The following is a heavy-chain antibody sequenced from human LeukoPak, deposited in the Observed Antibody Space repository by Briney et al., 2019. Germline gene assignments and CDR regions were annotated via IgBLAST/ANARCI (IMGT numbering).Heavy chain of an antibody. V-gene: IGHV3-11*01. D-gene: IGHD1-14*01. J-gene: IGHJ4*02. CDR1: GFTFSDYY. CDR3: ARDTSGTRNDLPFDY. Sequence: GGSLRLSCAASGFTFSDYYMSWIRQAPGKGLEWVSYISSSGSTIYYADSVKGRFTISRDNAKNSLYLQMNSLRAEDTAVYYCARDTSGTRNDLPFDYWGQGTLVTVSS. CDR2: ISSSGSTI.